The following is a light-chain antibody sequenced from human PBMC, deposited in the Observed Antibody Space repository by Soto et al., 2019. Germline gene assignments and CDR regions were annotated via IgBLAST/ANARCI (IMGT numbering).Light chain of an antibody. J-gene: IGLJ1*01. Sequence: VLTQPASVSGSPGQSITISCTGTSSDVGGYNYVSWYQQHPGKAPKLMIYEVSNRPSGVSNRFSGSKSGNTASLTISGLQAEDEADYYCSSYTSSSTLGVFGTGTKVTVL. CDR2: EVS. CDR3: SSYTSSSTLGV. CDR1: SSDVGGYNY. V-gene: IGLV2-14*01.